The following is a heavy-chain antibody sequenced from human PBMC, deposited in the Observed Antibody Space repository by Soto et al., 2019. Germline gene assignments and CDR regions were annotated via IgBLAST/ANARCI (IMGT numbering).Heavy chain of an antibody. CDR3: ASSSMVRGVIIPNWFDP. CDR1: GGTFSSYA. J-gene: IGHJ5*02. CDR2: IIPIFGTA. D-gene: IGHD3-10*01. Sequence: SXTGSWKACGGTFSSYAISCLRQAPGQGLEWMGGIIPIFGTANYAQKFQGRVTITADESTSTAYMELSSLRSEDTAVYYCASSSMVRGVIIPNWFDPWGQGTLVTVSS. V-gene: IGHV1-69*13.